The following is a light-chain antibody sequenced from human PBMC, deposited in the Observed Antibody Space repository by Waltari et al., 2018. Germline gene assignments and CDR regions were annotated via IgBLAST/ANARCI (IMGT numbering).Light chain of an antibody. Sequence: EIVMTQSPASLSLSPGERFPLPCRASQSVTTNLAWYQQKPGQAPRLLIYGASTRAAGIPARFSGSGSGTEFTLTISGLQSEDFGSYYCQQYNDWPPWTFGQGTKVEIK. V-gene: IGKV3-15*01. CDR2: GAS. CDR3: QQYNDWPPWT. CDR1: QSVTTN. J-gene: IGKJ1*01.